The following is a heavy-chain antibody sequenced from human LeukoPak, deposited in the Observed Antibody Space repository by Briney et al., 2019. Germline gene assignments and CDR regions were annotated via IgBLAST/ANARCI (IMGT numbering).Heavy chain of an antibody. J-gene: IGHJ6*04. CDR2: INAGSGNT. D-gene: IGHD3-9*01. V-gene: IGHV1-3*01. CDR3: ARDPLRYFGIVTLSYGMDV. Sequence: RASVKVSCKASGYTFTSYAMHWVRQAPGQRLEWMGWINAGSGNTKYSQKFQGRVTITRDTSASTAYMELSSLRSEDTAVYYCARDPLRYFGIVTLSYGMDVWGKGTTVTVPS. CDR1: GYTFTSYA.